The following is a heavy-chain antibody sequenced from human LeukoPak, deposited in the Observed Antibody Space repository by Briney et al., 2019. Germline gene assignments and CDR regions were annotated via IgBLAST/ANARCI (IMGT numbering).Heavy chain of an antibody. V-gene: IGHV3-23*01. CDR2: ISGSGGSK. Sequence: QTGGSLRFSCAASGFTFSNYALSWVRQAPGKGLEWVSSISGSGGSKAYADPVKGRFTISRDNSKNTLYLKMNSLRAEDTAVYYCAKDQLAAVRGEFDYWGQGTLVTVSS. D-gene: IGHD3-10*01. J-gene: IGHJ4*02. CDR3: AKDQLAAVRGEFDY. CDR1: GFTFSNYA.